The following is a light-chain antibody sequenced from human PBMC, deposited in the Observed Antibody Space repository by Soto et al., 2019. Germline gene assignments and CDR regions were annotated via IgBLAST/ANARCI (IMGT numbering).Light chain of an antibody. CDR2: SNN. V-gene: IGLV1-44*01. CDR3: AAWDDSLNARV. J-gene: IGLJ3*02. Sequence: QSVLTQPPSASGTPGQRVTISGSGSSSNIGSNTVNWYQQLPGTAPKLLIYSNNQRPSGVPDRFSGSKSGTSASLAISGLQSEDEADYYCAAWDDSLNARVFGGGTKLTVL. CDR1: SSNIGSNT.